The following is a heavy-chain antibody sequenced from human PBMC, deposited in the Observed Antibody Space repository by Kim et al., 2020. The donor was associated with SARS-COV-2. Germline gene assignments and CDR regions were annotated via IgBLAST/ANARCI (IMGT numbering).Heavy chain of an antibody. CDR3: ARALTTVTPFGYYYYGMDV. Sequence: GGSLRLSCAASGFTFSSYDMHWVRQATGKGLEWVSAIGTAGDTYYPGSVKGRFTISRENAKNSLYLQMNSLRAGDTAVYYCARALTTVTPFGYYYYGMDVWGQGTTVTVSS. CDR2: IGTAGDT. CDR1: GFTFSSYD. V-gene: IGHV3-13*04. J-gene: IGHJ6*02. D-gene: IGHD4-17*01.